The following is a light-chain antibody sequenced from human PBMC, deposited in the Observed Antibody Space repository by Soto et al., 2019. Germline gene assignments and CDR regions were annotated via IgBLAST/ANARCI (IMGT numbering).Light chain of an antibody. CDR1: QSIGSN. J-gene: IGKJ4*01. V-gene: IGKV3-11*01. CDR2: GAS. Sequence: EIVMTQSPATPSVSPGERATLSCRASQSIGSNLAWYQQKPGQAPRLLIYGASSRATGIPDRFSGSGSETDFTLTISSLEPEDSAVYYCQQRSNWPSLTFGGGTKVDIK. CDR3: QQRSNWPSLT.